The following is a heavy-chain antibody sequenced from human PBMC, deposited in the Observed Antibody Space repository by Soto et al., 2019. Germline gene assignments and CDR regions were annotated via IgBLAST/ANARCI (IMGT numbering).Heavy chain of an antibody. CDR2: IIPILGIV. CDR1: GGTFRSYT. Sequence: QVQLVQSGAEVKKPGSSVKVSCKASGGTFRSYTISWVRQAPGQGLEWMGRIIPILGIVNYALKFQGRVTITADKSTSTAYMELSSLRSEDTAVYYCTRGRDHSSSWITWGQGTLVTVSS. D-gene: IGHD6-13*01. J-gene: IGHJ5*02. V-gene: IGHV1-69*02. CDR3: TRGRDHSSSWIT.